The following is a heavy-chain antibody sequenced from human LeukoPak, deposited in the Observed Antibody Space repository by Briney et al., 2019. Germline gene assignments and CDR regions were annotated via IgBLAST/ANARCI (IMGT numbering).Heavy chain of an antibody. CDR3: AKRGYSYGNFDY. V-gene: IGHV3-11*04. CDR2: ISNSGSTI. J-gene: IGHJ4*02. Sequence: GGSLRLSCAASGFTFTDYYMSWIRQAPGKGLEWISYISNSGSTIYYADSVKGRFTISRDNAKNSLYLQMNSLRAEDTAVYYCAKRGYSYGNFDYWGQGTLVTVSS. CDR1: GFTFTDYY. D-gene: IGHD5-18*01.